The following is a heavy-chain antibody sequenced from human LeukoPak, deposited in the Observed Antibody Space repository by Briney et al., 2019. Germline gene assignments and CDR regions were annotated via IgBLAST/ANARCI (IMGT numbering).Heavy chain of an antibody. D-gene: IGHD3-22*01. CDR2: ISAYNGNT. V-gene: IGHV1-18*01. J-gene: IGHJ3*02. CDR1: GYTFTSYG. CDR3: ARITARITMIVVVPSHAFDI. Sequence: ASVKVSCKASGYTFTSYGISWVRQAPGQGLEWMGWISAYNGNTNYAQKLQGRVTMTTDTSTSTAYMGLRSLRSDDPAVYYCARITARITMIVVVPSHAFDIWGQGTMVTVSS.